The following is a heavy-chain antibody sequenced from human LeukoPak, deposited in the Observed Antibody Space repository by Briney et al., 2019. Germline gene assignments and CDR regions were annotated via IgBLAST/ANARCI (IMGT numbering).Heavy chain of an antibody. CDR3: ASVSYGDYQAGHYYYYYYMDV. V-gene: IGHV1-69*05. Sequence: SVKVSCKASGGTFTSYAISWVRQAPGQGLEWMGGIIPIFGTANYAQKFQGRVTITTDESTSTAYMELSSLRSEDTAVYHCASVSYGDYQAGHYYYYYYMDVWGEGTTVTVSS. D-gene: IGHD4-17*01. CDR1: GGTFTSYA. CDR2: IIPIFGTA. J-gene: IGHJ6*03.